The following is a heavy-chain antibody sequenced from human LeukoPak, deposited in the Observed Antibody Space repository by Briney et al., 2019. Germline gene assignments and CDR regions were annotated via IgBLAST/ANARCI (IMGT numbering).Heavy chain of an antibody. Sequence: SVKVSCTASGGTFSSYAISWVRQAPGQGLEWMGGIIPIFGTANYAQKFQGRVTITADESTSTAYMELSSLRPEDTAVYYCARIQSYCSSTSCYDNWFDPWGQGTLVTVSS. D-gene: IGHD2-2*01. V-gene: IGHV1-69*13. CDR1: GGTFSSYA. CDR2: IIPIFGTA. CDR3: ARIQSYCSSTSCYDNWFDP. J-gene: IGHJ5*02.